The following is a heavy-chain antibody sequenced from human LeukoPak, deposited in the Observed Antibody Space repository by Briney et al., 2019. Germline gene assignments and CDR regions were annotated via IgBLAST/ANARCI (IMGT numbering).Heavy chain of an antibody. J-gene: IGHJ4*02. Sequence: GGSLRLSCAASGFTFSSFAMRWVRQAPGKGLEWVSGISGSGSNTYYADSVKGRFTISRDNSKNTLYLQVNSLRADDTAVYYCAKGSYYDSSGYYYFDYWGQGTLVTVSS. V-gene: IGHV3-23*01. D-gene: IGHD3-22*01. CDR3: AKGSYYDSSGYYYFDY. CDR1: GFTFSSFA. CDR2: ISGSGSNT.